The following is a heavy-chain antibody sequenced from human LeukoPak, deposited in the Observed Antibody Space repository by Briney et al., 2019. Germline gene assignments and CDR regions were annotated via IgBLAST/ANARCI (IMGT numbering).Heavy chain of an antibody. CDR1: GYTFTGYY. CDR2: INPNSGGT. J-gene: IGHJ4*02. D-gene: IGHD4-17*01. V-gene: IGHV1-2*02. Sequence: ASVKVSCKASGYTFTGYYMHWVRQAPGQGLEWMGWINPNSGGTNYAQKFQGRVTMTRDTSITTAYMEVSRLRSDDTAVYYCARAEKYGETDFWGQGTLVTASS. CDR3: ARAEKYGETDF.